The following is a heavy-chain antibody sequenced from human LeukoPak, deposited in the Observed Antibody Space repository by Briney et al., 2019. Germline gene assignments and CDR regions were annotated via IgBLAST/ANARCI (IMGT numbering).Heavy chain of an antibody. CDR2: IIPIFGTA. CDR1: GGTFSSYA. Sequence: ASVKVSCKASGGTFSSYAISWVRQAPGQGLEWMGGIIPIFGTANYAQKFQGRVTITADESTSTAYMELSSLRSEDTAVYYCASPSGHCGGDCYPLYWYFDLWGCAPWSLSPQ. CDR3: ASPSGHCGGDCYPLYWYFDL. D-gene: IGHD2-21*02. V-gene: IGHV1-69*13. J-gene: IGHJ2*01.